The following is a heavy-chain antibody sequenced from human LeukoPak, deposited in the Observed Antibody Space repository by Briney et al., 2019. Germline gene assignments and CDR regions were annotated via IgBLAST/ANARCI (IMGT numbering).Heavy chain of an antibody. Sequence: GGSLRLSCAAPGFPFSSYWMDLVRHAPGEGVVLVSRFYWDGSSTSYADSVKGRFTISRDNAKNTLYLQMNSLRAEDTAVYYCARSVVLLWFGELGAFDIWGQGTMVTVSS. V-gene: IGHV3-74*01. CDR1: GFPFSSYW. J-gene: IGHJ3*02. CDR3: ARSVVLLWFGELGAFDI. D-gene: IGHD3-10*01. CDR2: FYWDGSST.